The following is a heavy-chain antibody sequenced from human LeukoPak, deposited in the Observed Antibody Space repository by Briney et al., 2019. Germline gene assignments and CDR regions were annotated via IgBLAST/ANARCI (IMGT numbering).Heavy chain of an antibody. V-gene: IGHV1-69*04. CDR1: GYTFTSYG. CDR3: AGGIYQLLLYGMDV. Sequence: GASVKVSCKTSGYTFTSYGISWVRQAPGQGLEWMGRIIPILGIANYAQKFQGRVTITADKSTSTAYMELSSLRSEDTAVYYCAGGIYQLLLYGMDVWGQGTTVTVSS. J-gene: IGHJ6*02. D-gene: IGHD2-2*01. CDR2: IIPILGIA.